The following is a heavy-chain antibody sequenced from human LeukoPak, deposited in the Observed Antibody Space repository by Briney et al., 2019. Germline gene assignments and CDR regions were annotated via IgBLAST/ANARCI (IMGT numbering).Heavy chain of an antibody. V-gene: IGHV1-18*01. CDR2: ISAYNGNT. J-gene: IGHJ5*02. CDR3: ARDFPLPLANCGGDCLDWFDP. D-gene: IGHD2-21*02. Sequence: ASVKVSCKASGYTFTSYGISWVRQAPGQGLEWMGWISAYNGNTNYAQKLQGRVTMTTDTSTSTAYMELRSLRSDDTAVYYCARDFPLPLANCGGDCLDWFDPWGQGTLVTVSS. CDR1: GYTFTSYG.